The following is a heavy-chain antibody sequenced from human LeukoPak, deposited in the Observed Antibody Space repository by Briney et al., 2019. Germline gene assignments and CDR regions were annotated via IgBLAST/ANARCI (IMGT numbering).Heavy chain of an antibody. CDR1: GFTFSSYA. V-gene: IGHV3-23*01. J-gene: IGHJ3*02. D-gene: IGHD5-18*01. CDR2: ISGSGGST. Sequence: PGGSLRLSCAASGFTFSSYAMSWVRQAPGKGLEWVSAISGSGGSTYYADSVKGRFTISRDNAKNSLYLQMNSLRAEDTAVYYCARDQEDTAYTFDIWGQGTMVTVSS. CDR3: ARDQEDTAYTFDI.